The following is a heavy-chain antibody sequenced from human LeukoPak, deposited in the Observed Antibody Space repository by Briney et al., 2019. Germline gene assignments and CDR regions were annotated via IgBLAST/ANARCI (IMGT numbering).Heavy chain of an antibody. J-gene: IGHJ4*02. Sequence: GSLRLSCVASGFTFSRNAMSWVRQAPGKGLEWVSSLSGSGGDTYYAASVKGRFTISRDNSKNTVYLQMNSLKAEDTAVYYCAKDPYGTRYFDYWGQGTLVTVSS. D-gene: IGHD2-2*01. CDR1: GFTFSRNA. V-gene: IGHV3-23*01. CDR3: AKDPYGTRYFDY. CDR2: LSGSGGDT.